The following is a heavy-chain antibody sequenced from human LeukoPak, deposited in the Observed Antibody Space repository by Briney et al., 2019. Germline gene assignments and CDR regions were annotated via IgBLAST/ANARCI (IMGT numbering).Heavy chain of an antibody. D-gene: IGHD5-18*01. CDR1: GGSISNYY. CDR2: IYYSGSN. J-gene: IGHJ4*02. Sequence: SETLSLTYTVAGGSISNYYWSWVRQPPGKGLEWVGNIYYSGSNNYNPSHKRRVTISVDTSKKQLSLKVSSLTAADTAVYYCARVGHSYGSFRLYFDYWGQGTLVTVSS. V-gene: IGHV4-59*01. CDR3: ARVGHSYGSFRLYFDY.